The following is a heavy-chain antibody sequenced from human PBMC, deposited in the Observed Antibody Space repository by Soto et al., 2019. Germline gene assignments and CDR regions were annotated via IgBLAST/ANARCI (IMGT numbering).Heavy chain of an antibody. CDR3: ARWAGIAAAGGDWFDP. CDR2: ISAYNGNT. D-gene: IGHD6-13*01. Sequence: ASVNVSCKASGYTFTSYGISWVRQAPGQGLEWMGWISAYNGNTNYAQKLQGRVTMTTDTSTSTAYMELRSLRSDDTAVYYCARWAGIAAAGGDWFDPWGQGTLVTVSS. J-gene: IGHJ5*02. V-gene: IGHV1-18*01. CDR1: GYTFTSYG.